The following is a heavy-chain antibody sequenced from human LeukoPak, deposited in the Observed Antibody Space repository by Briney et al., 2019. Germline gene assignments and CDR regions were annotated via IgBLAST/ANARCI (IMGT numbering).Heavy chain of an antibody. CDR1: RFIFSGYS. V-gene: IGHV3-48*02. Sequence: GGSLRLSCAASRFIFSGYSMNWVRQAPGKGLEWISYISSSSSAIYYADSVKGRFTISRDNAKNSLYLQMNSLRDEDTAVYYCAQKGGTDHWGQGTLVTVSS. CDR3: AQKGGTDH. CDR2: ISSSSSAI. J-gene: IGHJ4*02. D-gene: IGHD2-15*01.